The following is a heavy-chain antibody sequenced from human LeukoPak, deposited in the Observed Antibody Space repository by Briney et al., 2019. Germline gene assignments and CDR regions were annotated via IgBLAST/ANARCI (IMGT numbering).Heavy chain of an antibody. J-gene: IGHJ5*01. CDR1: GFTFSSSW. CDR2: INTDGSST. Sequence: GGSLRLSCAASGFTFSSSWMHWVRHAPGKGLVWVSRINTDGSSTTYADSVKGRFTISRDNAKNTLYLQMNSLRVEDTAVYSCARGWYGPDSCGQGTLVTVSS. CDR3: ARGWYGPDS. V-gene: IGHV3-74*03. D-gene: IGHD2-15*01.